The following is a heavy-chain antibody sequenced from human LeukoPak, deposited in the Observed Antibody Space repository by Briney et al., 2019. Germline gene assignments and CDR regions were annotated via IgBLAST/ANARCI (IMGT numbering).Heavy chain of an antibody. Sequence: PSETLSLTCTVSGGSISSSGFYWSWIRQPPGKALEWIGYIYYSGSTYYNPSLLSRVTISGERSKNQFSLKLSSVTAADTAVYYCARAPTSWYFDYWGQGTPVTVSS. CDR3: ARAPTSWYFDY. J-gene: IGHJ4*02. D-gene: IGHD6-13*01. CDR1: GGSISSSGFY. V-gene: IGHV4-30-2*01. CDR2: IYYSGST.